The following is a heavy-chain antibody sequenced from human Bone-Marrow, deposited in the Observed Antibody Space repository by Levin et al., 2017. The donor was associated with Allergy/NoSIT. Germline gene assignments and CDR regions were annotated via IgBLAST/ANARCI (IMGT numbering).Heavy chain of an antibody. Sequence: SQTLSLTCTVSGGSISSGGYYWSWIRQHPGKGLEWIGYIYYSGSTYYNPSLKSRVTISVDTSKNQFSLKLSSVTAADTAVYYCARVRPLVFVVINGGYFDYWGQGTLVTVSS. CDR1: GGSISSGGYY. CDR2: IYYSGST. J-gene: IGHJ4*02. V-gene: IGHV4-31*03. CDR3: ARVRPLVFVVINGGYFDY. D-gene: IGHD3-22*01.